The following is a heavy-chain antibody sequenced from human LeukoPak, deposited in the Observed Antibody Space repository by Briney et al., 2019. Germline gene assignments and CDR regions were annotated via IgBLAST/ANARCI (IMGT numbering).Heavy chain of an antibody. J-gene: IGHJ4*02. Sequence: SETLSLTCAVYGGSLSGYYCSWIRQPPGKGLEWIGEINHSGSTNYNPSLKSRVTISVDTSKNQFPLKLSSVTAADTAVYYCARGIPRQYSSSWYNYWGQGTLVTVSS. CDR1: GGSLSGYY. D-gene: IGHD6-13*01. CDR3: ARGIPRQYSSSWYNY. V-gene: IGHV4-34*01. CDR2: INHSGST.